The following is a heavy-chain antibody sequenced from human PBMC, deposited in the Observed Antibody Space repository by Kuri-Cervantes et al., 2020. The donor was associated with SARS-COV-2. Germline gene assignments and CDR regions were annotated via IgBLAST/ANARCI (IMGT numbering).Heavy chain of an antibody. CDR3: ARHEGWFPLWLPFDY. D-gene: IGHD5-18*01. J-gene: IGHJ4*02. CDR1: GGSISSYY. CDR2: IYYTGST. V-gene: IGHV4-39*01. Sequence: SETLSLTCTVSGGSISSYYWSWIRQPPGKGLEWIGSIYYTGSTYYNPSLKSRVTISVDTSKNQFSLKLSSVTAADTAVYYCARHEGWFPLWLPFDYWGQGTLVTVSS.